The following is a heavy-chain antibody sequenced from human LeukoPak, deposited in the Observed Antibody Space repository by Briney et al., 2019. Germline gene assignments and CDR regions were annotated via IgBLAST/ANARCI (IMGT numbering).Heavy chain of an antibody. J-gene: IGHJ4*02. D-gene: IGHD4/OR15-4a*01. CDR2: IQYSGST. CDR1: GGXVSSGDHY. V-gene: IGHV4-61*08. Sequence: SETLSLTCTVSGGXVSSGDHYWSWIRQPPGKGLEYIGNIQYSGSTNYNPSLESRVTISVDTPKNQFSLRLSSVTAADTAVYHCARGRGWGYGVDYWGQGTLVTVSS. CDR3: ARGRGWGYGVDY.